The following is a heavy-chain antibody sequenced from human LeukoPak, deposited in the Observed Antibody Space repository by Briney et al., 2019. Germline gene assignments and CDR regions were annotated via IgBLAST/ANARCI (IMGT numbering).Heavy chain of an antibody. CDR1: GFTVSSNY. CDR3: ARMFGSSGYYELYYFDY. Sequence: GGSLRLSCAASGFTVSSNYMSWVRQASGKGLEWVSVIYSGGSTYYADSVKGRFTISRDNFKNTLYLQMNSLRAEDTAVYYCARMFGSSGYYELYYFDYWGQGTLVTVSS. D-gene: IGHD3-22*01. J-gene: IGHJ4*02. V-gene: IGHV3-53*01. CDR2: IYSGGST.